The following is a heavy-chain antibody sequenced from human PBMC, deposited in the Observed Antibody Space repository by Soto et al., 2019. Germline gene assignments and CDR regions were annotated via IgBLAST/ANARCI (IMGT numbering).Heavy chain of an antibody. CDR1: GYTFTTYG. CDR2: ISAYNGKT. D-gene: IGHD3-16*02. V-gene: IGHV1-18*01. J-gene: IGHJ4*02. Sequence: QVQLVQSGAEVKKPGASVKVSCKASGYTFTTYGLSWVRQAPGQGLEWMGWISAYNGKTSYAQKFQGRATMTTDTSTNTAYMELRSLRSDDTAVYYCARDRDYVWGSYRQGLDYWGQGTLVTVSS. CDR3: ARDRDYVWGSYRQGLDY.